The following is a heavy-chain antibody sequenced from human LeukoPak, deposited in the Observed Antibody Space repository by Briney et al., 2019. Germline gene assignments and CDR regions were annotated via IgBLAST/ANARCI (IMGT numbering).Heavy chain of an antibody. CDR1: GFTFSSYW. Sequence: PGGSLRLSCAASGFTFSSYWMYWVRQAPGKGPVWVARINTDGGSLNYADSVKGRFTISRDNAKNTLYLQMSSLGAEDTAVYYCARRINYYDSSGYYYVRYFDSWGQGTLVAVSS. J-gene: IGHJ4*02. D-gene: IGHD3-22*01. CDR3: ARRINYYDSSGYYYVRYFDS. V-gene: IGHV3-74*01. CDR2: INTDGGSL.